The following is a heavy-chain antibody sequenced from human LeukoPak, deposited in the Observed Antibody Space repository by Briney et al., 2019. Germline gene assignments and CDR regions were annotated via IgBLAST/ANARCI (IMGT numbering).Heavy chain of an antibody. J-gene: IGHJ3*02. V-gene: IGHV4-59*01. CDR1: GASISSYF. Sequence: SETLSLTCTVSGASISSYFWTWLRQSPGKGREWLGYISNIGTTNYNPSLKSRVTISGDTSKNQFSLKLSSVTAADTAVYYCTRDRSALDTWGQGTIITVSS. CDR3: TRDRSALDT. CDR2: ISNIGTT.